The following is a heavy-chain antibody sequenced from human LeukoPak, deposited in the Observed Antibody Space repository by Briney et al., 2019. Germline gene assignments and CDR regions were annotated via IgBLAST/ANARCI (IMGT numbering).Heavy chain of an antibody. D-gene: IGHD2-8*01. CDR2: ISGSGNRT. Sequence: GGSLRLSCPASGLTFSGSAMSWVRQAPGKGLEWVSLISGSGNRTYYADSVKGRFTISRDNSKNTLYLQMNSLRAADTTLYYCAKVLVLVSANRYYFDYWGQGTLVTVSS. CDR1: GLTFSGSA. CDR3: AKVLVLVSANRYYFDY. V-gene: IGHV3-23*01. J-gene: IGHJ4*02.